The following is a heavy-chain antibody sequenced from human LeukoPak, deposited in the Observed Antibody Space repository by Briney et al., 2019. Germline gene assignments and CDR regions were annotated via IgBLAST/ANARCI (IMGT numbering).Heavy chain of an antibody. Sequence: SETLSLTCAVYSGSFSGYYWSWVRQPPGKGLEWIGEINHSGSTNYNPSLKSRVTISVDTSKNQFSLKLSSVTAADTAVYYCARGVTVVVAAIDYFDYWGQGTLVTVSS. CDR3: ARGVTVVVAAIDYFDY. D-gene: IGHD2-15*01. V-gene: IGHV4-34*01. J-gene: IGHJ4*02. CDR1: SGSFSGYY. CDR2: INHSGST.